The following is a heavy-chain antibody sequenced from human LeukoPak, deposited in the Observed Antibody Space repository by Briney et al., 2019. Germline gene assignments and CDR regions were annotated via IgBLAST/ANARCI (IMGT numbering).Heavy chain of an antibody. D-gene: IGHD3-22*01. CDR1: GGSISSSSCY. J-gene: IGHJ3*02. Sequence: PSETLSLTCTVSGGSISSSSCYWGWIRQPPGKGLEWIGSLYYRGGTHDNPSLRSRVTISVDTSKNQFSLKLSSVTAADTAVYYCARGSITMMVGPTGWAFDIWGQGTMVTVSS. CDR2: LYYRGGT. V-gene: IGHV4-39*01. CDR3: ARGSITMMVGPTGWAFDI.